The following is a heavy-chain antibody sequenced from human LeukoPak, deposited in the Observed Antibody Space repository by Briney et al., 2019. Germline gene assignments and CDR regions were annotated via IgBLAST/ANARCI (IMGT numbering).Heavy chain of an antibody. V-gene: IGHV3-21*01. CDR2: ISRSSSYI. CDR3: ARVWEYCSGGSCYENYYGMDV. D-gene: IGHD2-15*01. J-gene: IGHJ6*04. Sequence: GSLRLSCAASGFPFSSYSMNCVRQAPGKGLEWVSSISRSSSYIYYADSVKGRFTISRDNAKNSLYLQMNSLRAEDTAVYYCARVWEYCSGGSCYENYYGMDVWGKGTTVTVSS. CDR1: GFPFSSYS.